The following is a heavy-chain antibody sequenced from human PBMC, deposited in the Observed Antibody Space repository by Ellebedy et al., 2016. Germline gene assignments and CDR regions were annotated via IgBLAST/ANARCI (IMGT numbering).Heavy chain of an antibody. CDR1: GGSISSGGYY. CDR2: IYYSGST. V-gene: IGHV4-31*03. D-gene: IGHD3-10*01. J-gene: IGHJ6*02. Sequence: SETLSLXXTVSGGSISSGGYYWSWIRQHPGKGLEWIGYIYYSGSTYYNPSLKSRVTISVDTSKNQFSLRLSSVTAADTAMYYCARLRGSGSGSSFFGYYYYGMDVWGQGTTVTVSS. CDR3: ARLRGSGSGSSFFGYYYYGMDV.